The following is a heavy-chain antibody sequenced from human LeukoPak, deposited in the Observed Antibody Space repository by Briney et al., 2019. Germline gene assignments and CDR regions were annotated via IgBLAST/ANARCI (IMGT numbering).Heavy chain of an antibody. V-gene: IGHV4-59*01. CDR1: GGSINSYY. Sequence: SETLSLTCTVSGGSINSYYWSWIRQSPGKGLEWIGYIYYSGSTNYIPSLKSRVTISVDTSKNEFSLKLSSVTAADTAVYYCARGKYYFDYWGQGTLVTVSS. J-gene: IGHJ4*02. CDR2: IYYSGST. CDR3: ARGKYYFDY.